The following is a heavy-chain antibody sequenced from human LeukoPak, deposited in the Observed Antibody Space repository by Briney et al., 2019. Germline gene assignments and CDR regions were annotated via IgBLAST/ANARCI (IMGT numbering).Heavy chain of an antibody. CDR1: GFTVSSNY. D-gene: IGHD1-26*01. CDR2: IYSGGTT. V-gene: IGHV3-53*01. J-gene: IGHJ4*02. Sequence: PGGSLRLSCAASGFTVSSNYMSWVRQAPGKGLEWISVIYSGGTTYYADSVKGRFTISRDNSKNTLYLQMNSLRAEDTAVYYCAREPWGSYAVGGTYFDYWGQGTLVTVSS. CDR3: AREPWGSYAVGGTYFDY.